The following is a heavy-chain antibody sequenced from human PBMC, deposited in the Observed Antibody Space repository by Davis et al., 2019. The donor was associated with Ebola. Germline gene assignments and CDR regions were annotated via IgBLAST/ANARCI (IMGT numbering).Heavy chain of an antibody. CDR2: ISGDSFGT. D-gene: IGHD3-22*01. V-gene: IGHV3-23*01. J-gene: IGHJ4*02. CDR1: GFTFNDYA. CDR3: ANEYYYESSGIDY. Sequence: GGSLRLSCLASGFTFNDYAMNWVRQAPGKGLEWVSSISGDSFGTSYADSVKGRFTISRDNSKNTLFLQMHSLRADDTALYYCANEYYYESSGIDYWGQGTLVTVSS.